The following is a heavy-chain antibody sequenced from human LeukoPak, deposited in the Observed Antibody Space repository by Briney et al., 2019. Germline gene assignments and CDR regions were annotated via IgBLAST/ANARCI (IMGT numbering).Heavy chain of an antibody. CDR3: ASNYGDYGPTGYYGMDV. CDR1: GFTFSSYS. V-gene: IGHV3-21*04. D-gene: IGHD4-17*01. J-gene: IGHJ6*02. CDR2: ISSSSSYI. Sequence: KPGGSLRLSCAASGFTFSSYSMNWVRQAPGKGLEWVSSISSSSSYIYYADSVKGRFTISRDNSKNTLYLQVNSLRAEDTAVYYCASNYGDYGPTGYYGMDVWGQGTTVTVSS.